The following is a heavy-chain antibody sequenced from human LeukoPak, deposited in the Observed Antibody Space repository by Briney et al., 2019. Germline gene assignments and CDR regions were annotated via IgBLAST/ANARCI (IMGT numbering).Heavy chain of an antibody. CDR3: ARRLSRLHFDF. Sequence: SETLSLTCAVYGGSFSGYYWSWIRQPPGKGLEWIGEINHSGSTNYNPSLKSRVTISVDTSKNQFSLRLSSVTAADTAVYYCARRLSRLHFDFWGQGTLAAVSS. V-gene: IGHV4-34*01. CDR1: GGSFSGYY. D-gene: IGHD5-18*01. J-gene: IGHJ4*02. CDR2: INHSGST.